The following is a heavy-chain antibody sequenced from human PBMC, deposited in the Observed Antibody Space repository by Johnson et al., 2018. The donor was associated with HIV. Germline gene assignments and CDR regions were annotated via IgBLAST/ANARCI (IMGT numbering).Heavy chain of an antibody. Sequence: VQLVESGGDLVQPGGSLRLSCVGSGFTFNTNWMHWVRQAPGQGLVWVSRIHSDGSSTSYADSVQGRFTISRDNAKNSLYLQMNSLRAEDTAVYYCVCLRVSLSAFDIWGQGTMVTVSS. CDR1: GFTFNTNW. CDR3: VCLRVSLSAFDI. V-gene: IGHV3-74*01. J-gene: IGHJ3*02. CDR2: IHSDGSST. D-gene: IGHD2-21*01.